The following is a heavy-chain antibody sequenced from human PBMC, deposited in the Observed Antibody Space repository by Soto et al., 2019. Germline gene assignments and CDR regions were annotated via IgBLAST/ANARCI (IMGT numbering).Heavy chain of an antibody. CDR1: GGSISSYY. J-gene: IGHJ5*02. CDR3: ARGPPCDP. CDR2: IYYSGST. Sequence: PSETLSLTCAVSGGSISSYYLSWIRQPPGKGLEWIGYIYYSGSTYYNPSLKSRVTISVDTSKNQFSLKLSSVTAADKAVYYCARGPPCDPWGQGTLVTVS. V-gene: IGHV4-59*12.